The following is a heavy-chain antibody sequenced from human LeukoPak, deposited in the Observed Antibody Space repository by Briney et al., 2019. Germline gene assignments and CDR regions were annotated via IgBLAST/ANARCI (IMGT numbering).Heavy chain of an antibody. CDR3: ARDLPHYDFWSGLTNWFDP. J-gene: IGHJ5*02. CDR2: IKQDGSEK. CDR1: GFTFSSYW. V-gene: IGHV3-7*01. Sequence: GGSLRLSCAASGFTFSSYWMSWVRQAPGKGLEWVANIKQDGSEKYYVDSVKGRFTIPRDNAKNSLYLQMNSLRAEDTAVYYCARDLPHYDFWSGLTNWFDPWGQGTLVTVSS. D-gene: IGHD3-3*01.